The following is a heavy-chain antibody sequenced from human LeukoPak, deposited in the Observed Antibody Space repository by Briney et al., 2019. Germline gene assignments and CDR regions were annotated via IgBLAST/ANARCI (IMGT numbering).Heavy chain of an antibody. V-gene: IGHV1-2*06. CDR2: INPNSGGT. CDR3: VRGRRAATILGGLDY. CDR1: GYTFTGYY. D-gene: IGHD5-12*01. Sequence: ASVKVSCKASGYTFTGYYMHWVRQAPGQGLEWMGRINPNSGGTNYAQKFQGRVTMTRDTSISTVYMELSRLRSDDTAVYYCVRGRRAATILGGLDYWGQGTLVIVSS. J-gene: IGHJ4*02.